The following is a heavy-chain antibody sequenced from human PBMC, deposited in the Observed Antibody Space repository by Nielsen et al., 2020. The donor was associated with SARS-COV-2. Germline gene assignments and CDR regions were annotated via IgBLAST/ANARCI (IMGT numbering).Heavy chain of an antibody. Sequence: WGSLRLSCAASGFTFSSYGMHWVRQAPGKGLEWVAVISYDGSNKYYADSVKGRFTISRDNSKNTLYLQMNSLRAEDTAVYYCAKEAGYYGSGSYPYYYYYYGMDVWGQGTTVTVSS. CDR2: ISYDGSNK. D-gene: IGHD3-10*01. CDR1: GFTFSSYG. J-gene: IGHJ6*02. V-gene: IGHV3-30*18. CDR3: AKEAGYYGSGSYPYYYYYYGMDV.